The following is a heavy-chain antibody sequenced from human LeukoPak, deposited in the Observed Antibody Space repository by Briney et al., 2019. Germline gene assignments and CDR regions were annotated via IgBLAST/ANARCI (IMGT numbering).Heavy chain of an antibody. CDR1: GFTFDDYA. V-gene: IGHV3-9*01. Sequence: PGGSLRLSCAASGFTFDDYAMHWVRQAPGKGLEWVSGISWNSGSIGYADSVKGRFTISRDNAKNSLYLQMNSLRAEDTALYYCAKANNGGGGSYYFYFDYWGQGTLVTVSS. D-gene: IGHD1-26*01. CDR2: ISWNSGSI. J-gene: IGHJ4*02. CDR3: AKANNGGGGSYYFYFDY.